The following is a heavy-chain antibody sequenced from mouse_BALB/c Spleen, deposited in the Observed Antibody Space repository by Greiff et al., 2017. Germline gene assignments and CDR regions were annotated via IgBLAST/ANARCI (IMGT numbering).Heavy chain of an antibody. CDR3: ARSGRDVDV. D-gene: IGHD3-2*02. CDR2: IDPSDSET. CDR1: GYTFTSYW. J-gene: IGHJ1*01. Sequence: VQLQQPGAELVKPGAPVKLSCKASGYTFTSYWMNWVKQRPGRGLEWIGRIDPSDSETHYNQKFKDKATLTVDKSSSTAYIQLSSLTSEDSAVYYCARSGRDVDVWGAGTTVTVSS. V-gene: IGHV1-69*02.